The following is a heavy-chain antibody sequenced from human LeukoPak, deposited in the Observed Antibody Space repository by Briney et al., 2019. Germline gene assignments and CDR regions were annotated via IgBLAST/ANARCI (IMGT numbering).Heavy chain of an antibody. CDR1: GYNFSKYW. J-gene: IGHJ2*01. CDR3: ARRLGRPHWYFDL. D-gene: IGHD7-27*01. Sequence: GESLKPSCKSSGYNFSKYWIGWVRQVSRKGLEGVGIFYPGDSDTRYSPSFQGQVTISAEKSIATAYLQWSSLQASDTAMYYCARRLGRPHWYFDLWGRGTLVTVSS. V-gene: IGHV5-51*01. CDR2: FYPGDSDT.